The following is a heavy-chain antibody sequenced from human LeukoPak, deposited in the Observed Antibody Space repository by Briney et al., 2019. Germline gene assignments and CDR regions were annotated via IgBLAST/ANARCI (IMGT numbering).Heavy chain of an antibody. CDR3: AKENYDFWSAYPPNYFDY. CDR2: ISGSDGDGST. CDR1: GFTFSSYS. D-gene: IGHD3-3*01. Sequence: GGSLRLSCAASGFTFSSYSMNWVRQAPGKGLEWVSAISGSDGDGSTYYADSVKGRFTISRDNSKNTLYLQMNSLRAEDTAVYYCAKENYDFWSAYPPNYFDYWGQGTLVTVSS. V-gene: IGHV3-23*01. J-gene: IGHJ4*02.